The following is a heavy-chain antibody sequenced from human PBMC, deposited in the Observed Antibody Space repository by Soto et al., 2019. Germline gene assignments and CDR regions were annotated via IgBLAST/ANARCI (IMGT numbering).Heavy chain of an antibody. Sequence: ASVKVSCKPSGYSFSDYFIQWVRQAPGQGLEWVAWINPKTAATNYAKKFQGRVSLTWDTSSTTAYMELTRLRPDDTAVYYCARIKWGLNYYNGMDVWGQGTTVTVS. CDR1: GYSFSDYF. CDR3: ARIKWGLNYYNGMDV. V-gene: IGHV1-2*02. D-gene: IGHD1-26*01. CDR2: INPKTAAT. J-gene: IGHJ6*02.